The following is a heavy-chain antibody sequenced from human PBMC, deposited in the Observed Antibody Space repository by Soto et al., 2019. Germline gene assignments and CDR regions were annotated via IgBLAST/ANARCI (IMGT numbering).Heavy chain of an antibody. D-gene: IGHD1-26*01. CDR3: ARAHVGFSDWFDP. CDR2: IYSGGST. Sequence: GGSLRLSCAASGFTVSSNYMSWVRQAPGKGLEWVSVIYSGGSTYYADSVKGRFTISRDNSKNTLYLQMNSLRAEDTAVYYCARAHVGFSDWFDPWGQGTLVTVSS. CDR1: GFTVSSNY. J-gene: IGHJ5*02. V-gene: IGHV3-66*01.